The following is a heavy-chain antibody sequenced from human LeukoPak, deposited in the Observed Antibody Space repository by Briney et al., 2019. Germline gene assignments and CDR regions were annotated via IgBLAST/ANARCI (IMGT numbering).Heavy chain of an antibody. CDR3: AREGRLMGYSGGLGFVY. CDR2: TYYSGST. J-gene: IGHJ4*02. V-gene: IGHV4-59*01. CDR1: GGSISTYY. Sequence: SETLSLTCTVSGGSISTYYWSWIRQPPGQGLEWIGNTYYSGSTIYNPSLKSRVTISVDTSNNQFSLKLSSVTAADTAVYYCAREGRLMGYSGGLGFVYWGQGKLVTVSS. D-gene: IGHD5-12*01.